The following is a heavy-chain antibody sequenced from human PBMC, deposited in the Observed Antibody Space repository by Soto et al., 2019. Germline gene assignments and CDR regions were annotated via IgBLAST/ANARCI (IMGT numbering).Heavy chain of an antibody. CDR2: INPNSGGT. CDR3: ARGVNGYGYVVVTPGLRVDL. J-gene: IGHJ2*01. Sequence: QVQLVQSGAEVKKPGASVKVSCKASGYTFTGYYMHWVRQAPGQGLEWMGWINPNSGGTNYAQEFQGRVTMTRDTSISTGYIELSSLRSAATAVNYSARGVNGYGYVVVTPGLRVDLWGRGTVVAVSS. D-gene: IGHD5-18*01. V-gene: IGHV1-2*02. CDR1: GYTFTGYY.